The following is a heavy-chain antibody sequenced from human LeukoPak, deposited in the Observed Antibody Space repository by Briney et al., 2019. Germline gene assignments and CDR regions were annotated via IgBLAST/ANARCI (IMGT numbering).Heavy chain of an antibody. CDR3: ARAGEVVPAAITTTLGWFDP. CDR1: GYTFTSYD. CDR2: MNPNSGNT. D-gene: IGHD2-2*01. J-gene: IGHJ5*02. Sequence: ASVKVSCKASGYTFTSYDINWVRQATGQGLEWMGWMNPNSGNTGYAQKFQGRVTMTRNTSISTAYLELSSLRSEDTAVYYCARAGEVVPAAITTTLGWFDPWGQGTLVTVTS. V-gene: IGHV1-8*01.